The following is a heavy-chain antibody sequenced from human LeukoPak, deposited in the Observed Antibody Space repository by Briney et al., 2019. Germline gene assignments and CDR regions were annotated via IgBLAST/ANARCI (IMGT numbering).Heavy chain of an antibody. CDR2: IYYSWST. CDR1: GGSISIYY. Sequence: SETLSLTCTVSGGSISIYYWIWIRQPPGKGLEWIEYIYYSWSTNYNPYHKSRVTISVDTSHNQFSLNLRSVPAADTPVYYCARFRRGYSYGYPDYWGQGTLVTVSS. D-gene: IGHD5-18*01. V-gene: IGHV4-59*08. CDR3: ARFRRGYSYGYPDY. J-gene: IGHJ4*02.